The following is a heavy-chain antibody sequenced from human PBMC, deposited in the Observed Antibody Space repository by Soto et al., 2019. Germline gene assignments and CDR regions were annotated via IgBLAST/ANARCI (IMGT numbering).Heavy chain of an antibody. V-gene: IGHV3-23*01. D-gene: IGHD3-22*01. Sequence: GGSLRLSCAASGFTFSSYAMSWVRQAPGKGLEWVSAISGSGGSTYYADSVKGRVTISRDNSKNTLYLQMKSLRAEDTAVYYCAKDLGYYDSSGYLDYWGQGTLVTVSS. J-gene: IGHJ4*02. CDR1: GFTFSSYA. CDR3: AKDLGYYDSSGYLDY. CDR2: ISGSGGST.